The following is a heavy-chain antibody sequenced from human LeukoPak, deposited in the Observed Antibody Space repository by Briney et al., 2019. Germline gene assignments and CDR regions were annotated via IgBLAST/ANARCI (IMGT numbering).Heavy chain of an antibody. J-gene: IGHJ4*01. Sequence: PGGSLRLSCAAPGFIFSDYTMNWVRQAPGKGMEWVSSISPDSSYIFYADSVKGRFTVSRDNAKNSLYLQMNSLRVEDTATYYCANNLYCASASCLWGQGTLVSVSS. CDR1: GFIFSDYT. V-gene: IGHV3-21*01. D-gene: IGHD2-2*01. CDR2: ISPDSSYI. CDR3: ANNLYCASASCL.